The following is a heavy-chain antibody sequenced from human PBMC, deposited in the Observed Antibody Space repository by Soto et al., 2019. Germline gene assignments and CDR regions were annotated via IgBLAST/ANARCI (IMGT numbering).Heavy chain of an antibody. CDR2: IYYSGST. CDR1: GGSISSGGYY. D-gene: IGHD3-22*01. CDR3: ARERNYDSSGYSYYYGMDV. V-gene: IGHV4-31*03. J-gene: IGHJ6*02. Sequence: QVQLQESGPGLVKPSQTLSLTCTVSGGSISSGGYYWSWIRQHPGKGLEWIGYIYYSGSTYYNPYLKSRVTISVDTSKTQFSLKLRSVTAVDTAVYYCARERNYDSSGYSYYYGMDVWGQGTTVTVSS.